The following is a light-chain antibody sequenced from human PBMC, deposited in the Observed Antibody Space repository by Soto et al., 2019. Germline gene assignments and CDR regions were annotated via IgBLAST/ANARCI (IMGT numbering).Light chain of an antibody. V-gene: IGKV1-5*01. CDR3: QQYPRT. CDR2: DAS. CDR1: QSISSW. J-gene: IGKJ1*01. Sequence: DIQMTQSPSTLSASVGDRVTITGRASQSISSWLAWYQQNPGKAPKLLIYDASSLERGVPSRFGGRASVTELTITIRSLHPDDFATSHGQQYPRTFGQGTKVEIK.